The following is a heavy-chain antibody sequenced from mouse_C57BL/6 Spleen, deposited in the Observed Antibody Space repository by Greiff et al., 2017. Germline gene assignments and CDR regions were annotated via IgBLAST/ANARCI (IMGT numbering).Heavy chain of an antibody. Sequence: QVHVKQSGPELVKPGASVKLSCKASGYTFTSYDINWVKQRPGQGLEWIGWIYPRDGSTKYNEKFKGKATLTVDTSSSTAYMELHSLTSADSAVXFCARRGGYYSYWYFDVWGTGTTVTVSS. J-gene: IGHJ1*03. CDR2: IYPRDGST. CDR3: ARRGGYYSYWYFDV. CDR1: GYTFTSYD. D-gene: IGHD2-3*01. V-gene: IGHV1-85*01.